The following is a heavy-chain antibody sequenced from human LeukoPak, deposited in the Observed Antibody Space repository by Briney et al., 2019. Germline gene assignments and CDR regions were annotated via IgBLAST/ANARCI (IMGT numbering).Heavy chain of an antibody. Sequence: GGSLRLSCAASGFTFSRYWMSWVRQAPGRGLEWVANIKQDGSEKYYVDSVKGRFTISRDNAENSLYLQMNSLRAEDTAVYYCAREVYCSSTSCYTGYFQHWGQGTLVTVSS. CDR1: GFTFSRYW. CDR3: AREVYCSSTSCYTGYFQH. J-gene: IGHJ1*01. V-gene: IGHV3-7*01. D-gene: IGHD2-2*02. CDR2: IKQDGSEK.